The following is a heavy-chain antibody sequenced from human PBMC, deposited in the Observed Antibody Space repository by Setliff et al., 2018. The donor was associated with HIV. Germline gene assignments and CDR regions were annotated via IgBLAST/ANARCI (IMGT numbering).Heavy chain of an antibody. V-gene: IGHV4-34*01. CDR1: GGSFSGHY. Sequence: PSETLSLTFAVYGGSFSGHYWSWIRQTPGKGLEWIGDISHSGSTNYNPSLKSRVTISVDTSKNQFSLRLTSVTAADTAVYFCARGSRSPLVNKFRVTPAFDYWGQGTLVTVSS. CDR2: ISHSGST. J-gene: IGHJ4*01. D-gene: IGHD2-21*02. CDR3: ARGSRSPLVNKFRVTPAFDY.